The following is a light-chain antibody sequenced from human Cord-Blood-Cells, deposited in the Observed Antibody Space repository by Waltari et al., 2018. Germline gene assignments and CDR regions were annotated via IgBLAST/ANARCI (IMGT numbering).Light chain of an antibody. CDR3: QQYYSTPYT. CDR1: QSVLYSSNNKNY. Sequence: DIVMTQSPDSLAVSLGERATFHGKFSQSVLYSSNNKNYLAWYQQKPGQPPKLLIYWASTRESGVPDRFSGSGSGTDFTLTISSLQAEDVAVYYCQQYYSTPYTFGQGTKLEIK. CDR2: WAS. V-gene: IGKV4-1*01. J-gene: IGKJ2*01.